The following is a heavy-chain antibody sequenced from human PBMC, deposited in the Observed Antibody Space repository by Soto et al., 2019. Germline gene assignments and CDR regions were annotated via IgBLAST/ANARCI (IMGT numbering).Heavy chain of an antibody. V-gene: IGHV4-39*01. CDR2: ILYSGTT. CDR1: GCSISKSNYF. J-gene: IGHJ4*02. CDR3: ARLGWGNGDSDY. D-gene: IGHD2-21*01. Sequence: SDTLSLTCTVSGCSISKSNYFLGWIRQAPGKGLEWIASILYSGTTSYNSSLKSRVAVSVDTSKNQFSLKLNSVTAADTAVYYCARLGWGNGDSDYWGQGTLVTVSS.